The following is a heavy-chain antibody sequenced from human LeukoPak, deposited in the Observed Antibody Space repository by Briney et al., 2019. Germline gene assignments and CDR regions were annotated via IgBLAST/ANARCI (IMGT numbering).Heavy chain of an antibody. CDR2: ISGSGGST. CDR1: GFTFSSYA. J-gene: IGHJ5*02. CDR3: AFESRSRTMLVPRFDP. V-gene: IGHV3-23*01. Sequence: GGSLRLSCAASGFTFSSYAVSWVRQAPGKGLEWVSAISGSGGSTYYADSVKGRFTISRDNSKNTLYLQMNSLRPEDTAVYYCAFESRSRTMLVPRFDPWGQGTLVTVSS. D-gene: IGHD3-22*01.